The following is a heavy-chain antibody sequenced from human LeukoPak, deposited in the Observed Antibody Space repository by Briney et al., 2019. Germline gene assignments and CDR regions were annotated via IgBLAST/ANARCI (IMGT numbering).Heavy chain of an antibody. D-gene: IGHD1-26*01. CDR1: GFTFSSYA. CDR3: AKGSGSYLSPLYYFDY. J-gene: IGHJ4*02. V-gene: IGHV3-30*04. CDR2: ISDDGSKK. Sequence: GGSLRLSCAASGFTFSSYALHWVRQATGKGLEWVAVISDDGSKKYHADFVKGRFTISRDNSKNTLYLQMSSLTAKDTAVYYCAKGSGSYLSPLYYFDYWGQGTLVTVSS.